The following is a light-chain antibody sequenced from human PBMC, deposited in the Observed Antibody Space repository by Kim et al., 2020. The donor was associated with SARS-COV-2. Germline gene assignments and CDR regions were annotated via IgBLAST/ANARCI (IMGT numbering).Light chain of an antibody. CDR1: NIGSKS. J-gene: IGLJ3*02. CDR2: YDS. Sequence: PGTTARITVGGNNIGSKSVPWYQQKPGQAPVLVIYYDSDRPSGIPERFSGSNSGNTATLTISRVEAGDEADYYCQVWDSSSDHRVFGGGTKLTVL. CDR3: QVWDSSSDHRV. V-gene: IGLV3-21*04.